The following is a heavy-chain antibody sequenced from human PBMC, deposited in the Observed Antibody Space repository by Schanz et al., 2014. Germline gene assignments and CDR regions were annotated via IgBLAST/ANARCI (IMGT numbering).Heavy chain of an antibody. CDR2: ISNCGYTI. D-gene: IGHD6-6*01. Sequence: QVQLVESGGGLVKPGGSLRLSCAASGFTFSDYYMNWIRQAPGKGLEWVSYISNCGYTIYYADSVKGRFTISRDNAKNSLYLQMNSLRAEDPAVYYCARAPPPYSSSPYYWYYGMDVWGQGTTVTVSS. CDR1: GFTFSDYY. J-gene: IGHJ6*02. V-gene: IGHV3-11*01. CDR3: ARAPPPYSSSPYYWYYGMDV.